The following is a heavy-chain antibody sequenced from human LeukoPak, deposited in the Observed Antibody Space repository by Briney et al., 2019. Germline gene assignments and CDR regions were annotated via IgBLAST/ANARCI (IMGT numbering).Heavy chain of an antibody. Sequence: GGSLRLSCAASGFTFSNYWMSWVRQAPGKGLELVANVKQDRSEKYYVDSVKGRFTISRDNAKNSLYLQMNSLRAEDTAVYYCARLREIPVFGVVTKSTSYFDYWGQGTLVTVSS. CDR3: ARLREIPVFGVVTKSTSYFDY. J-gene: IGHJ4*02. D-gene: IGHD3-3*01. V-gene: IGHV3-7*01. CDR1: GFTFSNYW. CDR2: VKQDRSEK.